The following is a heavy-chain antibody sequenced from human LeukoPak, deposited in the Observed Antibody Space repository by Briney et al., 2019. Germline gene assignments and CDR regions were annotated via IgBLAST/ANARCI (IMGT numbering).Heavy chain of an antibody. CDR1: GGSFSGYY. V-gene: IGHV4-34*01. CDR3: ARETSQKGAHYMDV. Sequence: SETLSHTCAVYGGSFSGYYWSWIRQPPGKGLEWIGEINHSGSTNYNPSLKSRVTISVDTSKNQFSLKLRSVTAADTAVYYCARETSQKGAHYMDVWGKGTTVTISS. D-gene: IGHD3-16*01. CDR2: INHSGST. J-gene: IGHJ6*03.